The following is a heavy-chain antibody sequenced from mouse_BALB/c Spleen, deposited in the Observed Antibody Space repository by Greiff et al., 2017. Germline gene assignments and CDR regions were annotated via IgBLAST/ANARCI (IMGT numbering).Heavy chain of an antibody. CDR1: GFAFSSYD. V-gene: IGHV5-12-1*01. D-gene: IGHD2-14*01. Sequence: EVQLQESGGGLVKPGGSLKLSCAASGFAFSSYDMSWVRQTPEKRLEWVAYISSGGGSTYYPDTVKGRFTISRDNAKNTLYLQMSSLKSEDTAMYYCARHKVRPYAMDYWGQGTSVTVSS. CDR2: ISSGGGST. J-gene: IGHJ4*01. CDR3: ARHKVRPYAMDY.